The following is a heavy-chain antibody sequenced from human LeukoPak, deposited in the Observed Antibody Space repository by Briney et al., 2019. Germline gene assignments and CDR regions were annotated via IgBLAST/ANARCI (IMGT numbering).Heavy chain of an antibody. D-gene: IGHD6-19*01. CDR1: GFTFSSYE. CDR2: ISSSGSTK. Sequence: PGGSLRLSCAASGFTFSSYEIHWVRQAPGKGLEWVSYISSSGSTKYYADSVKGRFTISRDNAKNSLYLQMNSLRAEDTALYYCAREGGAVADTDYAFDIWGQGTLVTVSS. CDR3: AREGGAVADTDYAFDI. V-gene: IGHV3-48*03. J-gene: IGHJ3*02.